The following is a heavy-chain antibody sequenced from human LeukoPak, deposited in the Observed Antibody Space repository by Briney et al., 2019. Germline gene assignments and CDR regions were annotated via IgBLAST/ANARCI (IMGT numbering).Heavy chain of an antibody. Sequence: GGSLRLSCAASGFTFSSYSMNWVRQAPGKGLEWVSSISSSSSYIYYAHSVKGRFTISRDNAKNSLYLQMNSLRAEDTAVYYCARDPVYDILTGYYGSYFDYWGQGTLVTVSS. D-gene: IGHD3-9*01. CDR1: GFTFSSYS. V-gene: IGHV3-21*01. J-gene: IGHJ4*02. CDR3: ARDPVYDILTGYYGSYFDY. CDR2: ISSSSSYI.